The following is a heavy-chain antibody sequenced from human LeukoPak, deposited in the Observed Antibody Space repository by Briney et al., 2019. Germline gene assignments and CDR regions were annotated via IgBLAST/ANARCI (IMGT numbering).Heavy chain of an antibody. J-gene: IGHJ3*02. CDR1: GGSISSYY. Sequence: SETLSLTCTVSGGSISSYYWSWIRQPPGKGLEWIGYIYYSGSTKYNPSLKGRVTISVDTSKNQFSLKLSSVTAADTAVYYCARGWLQLGEVGLDIWGQGTMVTVSS. D-gene: IGHD5-24*01. CDR3: ARGWLQLGEVGLDI. V-gene: IGHV4-59*01. CDR2: IYYSGST.